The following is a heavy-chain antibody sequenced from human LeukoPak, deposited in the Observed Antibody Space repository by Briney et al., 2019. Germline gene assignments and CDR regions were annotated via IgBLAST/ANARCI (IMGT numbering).Heavy chain of an antibody. CDR2: IYYSGST. CDR1: GGSISSYY. V-gene: IGHV4-59*01. Sequence: SETLSLTCTVSGGSISSYYWSWIREPPGKGLEWIAHIYYSGSTNYNPSLKSRVTISVDTSKNQFSLKLSSVTAADTAVYYCARVKYSSRIEYYFDYWGQGTLVTVSS. CDR3: ARVKYSSRIEYYFDY. J-gene: IGHJ4*02. D-gene: IGHD6-13*01.